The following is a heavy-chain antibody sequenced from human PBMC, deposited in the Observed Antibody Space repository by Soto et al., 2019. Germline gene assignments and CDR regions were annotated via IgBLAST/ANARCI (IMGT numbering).Heavy chain of an antibody. D-gene: IGHD6-6*01. J-gene: IGHJ5*02. CDR3: AKDSVHNLYRTSSLEDCFGP. CDR1: GFIFSSYA. CDR2: ISGTGVNT. Sequence: GSLRLSCEASGFIFSSYAITWVGQAPGKGLEWVSTISGTGVNTYYADSVKGRFTVSRDNSKNTVWLQMNSLRAADSSVYYCAKDSVHNLYRTSSLEDCFGPWGQGTLVTVSS. V-gene: IGHV3-23*01.